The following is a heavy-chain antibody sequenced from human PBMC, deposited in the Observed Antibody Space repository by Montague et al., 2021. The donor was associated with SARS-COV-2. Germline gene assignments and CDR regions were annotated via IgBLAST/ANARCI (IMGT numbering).Heavy chain of an antibody. Sequence: SETLSLTCAVYGGSFSGYYWSWIRQPPGKGLEWIGEINRSGSTNYNPSLRSRVTISVDTSKYQFSLRLSSVTAADTAVYYCARGPRITMIVVVITDIWFDPWGQGTLVTASS. J-gene: IGHJ5*02. CDR3: ARGPRITMIVVVITDIWFDP. CDR1: GGSFSGYY. V-gene: IGHV4-34*01. CDR2: INRSGST. D-gene: IGHD3-22*01.